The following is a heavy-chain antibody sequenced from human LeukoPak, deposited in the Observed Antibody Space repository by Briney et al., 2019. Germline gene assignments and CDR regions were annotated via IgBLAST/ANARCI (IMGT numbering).Heavy chain of an antibody. J-gene: IGHJ3*02. CDR1: GYTFTSYD. V-gene: IGHV1-8*03. Sequence: GASVKVSCKASGYTFTSYDINWVRQATGQGLEWMGWMNPNSGNTGYAQKFQGRVTITRNTSISTAYMELNSLRAEDTAVYYCARGIGAAPPIWGQGTMVTVSS. D-gene: IGHD6-13*01. CDR3: ARGIGAAPPI. CDR2: MNPNSGNT.